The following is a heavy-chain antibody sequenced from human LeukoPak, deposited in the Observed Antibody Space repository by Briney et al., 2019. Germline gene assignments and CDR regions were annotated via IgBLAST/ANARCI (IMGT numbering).Heavy chain of an antibody. CDR1: GGSISSSSYY. J-gene: IGHJ4*02. CDR3: ARHPVRSSWTTYYFDY. CDR2: IYYSGST. Sequence: SETLSLTCTVSGGSISSSSYYWGWIRQPPGKGLEWIGSIYYSGSTYYNPSLKSRVTISVDTSKNQFSLKLSSVTAADTAVYYCARHPVRSSWTTYYFDYWGQGTLVTVSS. V-gene: IGHV4-39*01. D-gene: IGHD6-13*01.